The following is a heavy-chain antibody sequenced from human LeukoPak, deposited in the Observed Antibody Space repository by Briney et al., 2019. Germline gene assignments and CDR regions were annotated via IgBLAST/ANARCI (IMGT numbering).Heavy chain of an antibody. Sequence: ASVKVSCKASGYTFTGYYMHWVRQAPGQGLEWMGWINPNSGGTNYAQKFQGRVTMTRDTSISTAYMELSRLRSDDTAVYYCARIAVAGSYYFDYWGRGTLVTVSS. CDR3: ARIAVAGSYYFDY. CDR2: INPNSGGT. CDR1: GYTFTGYY. J-gene: IGHJ4*02. D-gene: IGHD6-19*01. V-gene: IGHV1-2*02.